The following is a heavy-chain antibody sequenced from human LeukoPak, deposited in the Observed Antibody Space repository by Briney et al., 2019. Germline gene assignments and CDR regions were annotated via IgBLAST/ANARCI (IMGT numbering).Heavy chain of an antibody. V-gene: IGHV3-23*01. CDR3: AREFGKYYYDSSGYYPDY. CDR1: GFTFNTDA. Sequence: GESLRLSCAASGFTFNTDAMSWGRQAPGKGLEWVSAISNDGANTYYADSVKGRFTISRENSKNSLYLQMNSLRAEDTAVYYCAREFGKYYYDSSGYYPDYWGQGTLVTVSS. J-gene: IGHJ4*02. D-gene: IGHD3-22*01. CDR2: ISNDGANT.